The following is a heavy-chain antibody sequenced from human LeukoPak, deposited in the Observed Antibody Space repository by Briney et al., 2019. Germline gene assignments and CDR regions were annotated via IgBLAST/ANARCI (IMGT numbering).Heavy chain of an antibody. CDR2: IYYTGTT. CDR1: GGSISNYY. Sequence: SETLSLTCTVPGGSISNYYWSWIRQPPEKGLEWIGYIYYTGTTNYNPSLKSRLTISVDTSKNQFSLKLSSVTAADTAVYYCARVYYYDSSGYLGAFDIWGQGTMVTVSS. CDR3: ARVYYYDSSGYLGAFDI. J-gene: IGHJ3*02. D-gene: IGHD3-22*01. V-gene: IGHV4-59*01.